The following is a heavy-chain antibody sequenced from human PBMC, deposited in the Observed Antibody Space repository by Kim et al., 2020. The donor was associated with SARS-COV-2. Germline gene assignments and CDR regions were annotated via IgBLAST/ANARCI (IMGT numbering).Heavy chain of an antibody. Sequence: KGRFTLSRDNSKNTLYLQMNSLRAEDTAVYYWARDAMVRGVMSHYFDYWGQGTLVTVSS. D-gene: IGHD3-10*01. CDR3: ARDAMVRGVMSHYFDY. J-gene: IGHJ4*02. V-gene: IGHV3-30*01.